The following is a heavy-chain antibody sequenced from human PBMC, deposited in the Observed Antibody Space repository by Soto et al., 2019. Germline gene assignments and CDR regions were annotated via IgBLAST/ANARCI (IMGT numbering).Heavy chain of an antibody. D-gene: IGHD6-19*01. Sequence: SETLSLTCAVSSGSISSSNWWSWVRQPPGKGLEWIGEIYHSGSTNYNPSLKSRVTISVDKSKNQFSLKLSSVTAADTAVYYCAGRNRAYSSGSYEKWYFDLWGRGTLVTVSS. CDR3: AGRNRAYSSGSYEKWYFDL. J-gene: IGHJ2*01. V-gene: IGHV4-4*02. CDR1: SGSISSSNW. CDR2: IYHSGST.